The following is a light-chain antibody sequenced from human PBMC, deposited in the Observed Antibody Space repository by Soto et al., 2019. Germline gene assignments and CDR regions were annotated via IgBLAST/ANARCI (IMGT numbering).Light chain of an antibody. Sequence: IVLTQSPDTLSLSPGERATISCRASQSVSSNYLAWYQQKPGQAPRLISYGASTRATGVPARVSGSGSGTEFTLTISSLQSEDFEVYYCQQYNNWPWTLGQGTKVDIK. CDR1: QSVSSN. CDR3: QQYNNWPWT. V-gene: IGKV3-15*01. J-gene: IGKJ1*01. CDR2: GAS.